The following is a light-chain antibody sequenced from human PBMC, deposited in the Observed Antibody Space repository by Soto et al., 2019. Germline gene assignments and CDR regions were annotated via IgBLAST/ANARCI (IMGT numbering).Light chain of an antibody. V-gene: IGKV3-20*01. CDR1: QSVSNNY. Sequence: VLTQAQCTLSLSPGEIATLSSRDSQSVSNNYLDWYQQRQGQAPGLLIYGASSRATGIRGRFSGSGTGTDFTLTISRLEPEDFAVYYCQRYGSWTFGQGTKVDI. CDR3: QRYGSWT. J-gene: IGKJ1*01. CDR2: GAS.